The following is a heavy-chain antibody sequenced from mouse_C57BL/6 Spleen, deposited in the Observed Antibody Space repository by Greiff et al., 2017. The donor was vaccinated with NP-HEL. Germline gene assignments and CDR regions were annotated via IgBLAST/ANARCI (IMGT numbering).Heavy chain of an antibody. CDR3: ARHGGTAFDD. CDR2: ISSGGSYT. Sequence: EVMLVESGGDLVKPGGSLKLSCAASGFTFSSYGMSWVRQTPDKRLEWVATISSGGSYTYYPDSVKGRFTISRDNAKNTLYLQMSSLKSEDTAMYYCARHGGTAFDDWGQGTTLTVSS. CDR1: GFTFSSYG. V-gene: IGHV5-6*01. D-gene: IGHD1-2*01. J-gene: IGHJ2*01.